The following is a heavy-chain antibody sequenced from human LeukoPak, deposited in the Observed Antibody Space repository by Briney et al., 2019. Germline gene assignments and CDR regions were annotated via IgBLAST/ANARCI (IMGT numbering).Heavy chain of an antibody. CDR3: ARGRDGYSLPLDY. V-gene: IGHV3-30*04. CDR2: ISYDGSNK. Sequence: GGSLRLSCAASGFTFSSYAMHWVRQAPGKGLEWVAVISYDGSNKYYADSVKGRFTISRDNSKNTLYLQMNSLRAEDTAVYYCARGRDGYSLPLDYWGQGTLVTVSS. J-gene: IGHJ4*02. CDR1: GFTFSSYA. D-gene: IGHD5-24*01.